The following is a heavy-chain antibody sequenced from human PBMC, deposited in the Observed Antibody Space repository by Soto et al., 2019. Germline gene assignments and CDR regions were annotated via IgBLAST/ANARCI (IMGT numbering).Heavy chain of an antibody. CDR1: GFTFSSYA. CDR3: AKESHPLIAAAGSFDY. V-gene: IGHV3-23*01. Sequence: PGGSLRLSCAASGFTFSSYAMSWVRQAPGKGLEWVSAISGSGGSTYYADSVKGRFTISRDNSKNTLYLQMNSLRAEDTAVYYCAKESHPLIAAAGSFDYWGQGTLVTVSS. D-gene: IGHD6-13*01. CDR2: ISGSGGST. J-gene: IGHJ4*02.